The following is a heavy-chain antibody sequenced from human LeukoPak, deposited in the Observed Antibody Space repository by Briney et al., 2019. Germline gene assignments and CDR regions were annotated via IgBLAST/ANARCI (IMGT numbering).Heavy chain of an antibody. CDR2: VSYDGTT. CDR3: ARLDCSGDGCYNH. CDR1: GDSLTSYY. D-gene: IGHD2-15*01. Sequence: SGTLSLTCSVSGDSLTSYYWSWIRQPPGEGLEGIGYVSYDGTTNYTPSLRSRVIMAVDTAKNNISLRLTSVTAADTAVYYCARLDCSGDGCYNHWGRGTLVTVSS. V-gene: IGHV4-59*08. J-gene: IGHJ4*02.